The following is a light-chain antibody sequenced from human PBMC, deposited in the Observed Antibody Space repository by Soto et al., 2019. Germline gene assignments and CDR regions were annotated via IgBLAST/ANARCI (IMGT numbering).Light chain of an antibody. Sequence: EIVLTQSPGTLSLSPGERTTLSCRASQSVSSSYLAWYQQKPGQAPRLLIHGASTRASGIPDRFTGSGSGTDFTLTIRRLEPEDFAVYYCQQYGGSPMYTFGQGTKLEI. CDR2: GAS. J-gene: IGKJ2*01. CDR3: QQYGGSPMYT. CDR1: QSVSSSY. V-gene: IGKV3-20*01.